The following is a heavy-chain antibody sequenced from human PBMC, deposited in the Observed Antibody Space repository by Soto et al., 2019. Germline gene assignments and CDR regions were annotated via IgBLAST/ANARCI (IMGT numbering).Heavy chain of an antibody. Sequence: QVQLVQSGAEVKKPGSSVKVSCKASGGTFSSYATSWVRQAPGQGLEWMGGIIPIFGTANYAQKFQGRVTITADESTSTAYMERSSLRSEDTAVYYCASIGYCSSTSCYSWFDPWGQGTLVTVSS. J-gene: IGHJ5*02. V-gene: IGHV1-69*01. D-gene: IGHD2-2*02. CDR2: IIPIFGTA. CDR1: GGTFSSYA. CDR3: ASIGYCSSTSCYSWFDP.